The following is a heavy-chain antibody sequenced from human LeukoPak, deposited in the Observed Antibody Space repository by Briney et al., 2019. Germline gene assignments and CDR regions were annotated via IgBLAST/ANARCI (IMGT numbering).Heavy chain of an antibody. CDR3: ARYLGYCSGGSCLQWAFDI. CDR2: MYTSGST. D-gene: IGHD2-15*01. CDR1: GGSINSGNYY. V-gene: IGHV4-61*02. J-gene: IGHJ3*02. Sequence: SEALSLTCTVSGGSINSGNYYWSWIRQPAGKGLEWIGRMYTSGSTNYNPSLKSRVSISVDTSKNQFSLKLTSVTAADTAVYYCARYLGYCSGGSCLQWAFDIWGQGTMVTVSS.